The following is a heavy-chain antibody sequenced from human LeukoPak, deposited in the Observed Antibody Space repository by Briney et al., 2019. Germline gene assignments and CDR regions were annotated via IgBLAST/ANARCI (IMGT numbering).Heavy chain of an antibody. CDR2: INWNGGST. CDR3: ARDPPRSHSFDY. CDR1: GFTFDDYG. Sequence: GGSLRLSCAASGFTFDDYGMSWVRRAPGKGLEWVSGINWNGGSTGYADSVKGRFTISRDNAKNSLYLQMNSLRAEDTALYYCARDPPRSHSFDYWGQGTLVTVSS. V-gene: IGHV3-20*04. J-gene: IGHJ4*02.